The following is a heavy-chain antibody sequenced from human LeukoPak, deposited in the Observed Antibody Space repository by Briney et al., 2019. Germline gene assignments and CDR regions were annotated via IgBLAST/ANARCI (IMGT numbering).Heavy chain of an antibody. Sequence: GASVKVSCKASGYTFTAYYMNWVRQAPGQGLEWMGWINPNSGGTNYAQNFQGRVTMTRDTSISTVYMELNSLRSDDTAVYYCARRLTGVDYWGQGTQVIVSS. CDR3: ARRLTGVDY. CDR2: INPNSGGT. CDR1: GYTFTAYY. D-gene: IGHD7-27*01. V-gene: IGHV1-2*02. J-gene: IGHJ4*02.